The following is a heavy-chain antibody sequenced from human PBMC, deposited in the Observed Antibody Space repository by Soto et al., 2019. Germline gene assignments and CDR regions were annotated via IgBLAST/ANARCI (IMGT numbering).Heavy chain of an antibody. Sequence: EVQLVESGGGLVKPGGSLRLSCAASGFTFSNAWMNWVRQAPGKGLEWVGRIKSKTDGGTKDYAAPVKGRLTITRDNSKNTLYLQMNSLKTEDTAVYYCTTDDYGDYTNWFDPWGQGTLVTVSS. D-gene: IGHD4-17*01. CDR2: IKSKTDGGTK. CDR3: TTDDYGDYTNWFDP. CDR1: GFTFSNAW. V-gene: IGHV3-15*07. J-gene: IGHJ5*02.